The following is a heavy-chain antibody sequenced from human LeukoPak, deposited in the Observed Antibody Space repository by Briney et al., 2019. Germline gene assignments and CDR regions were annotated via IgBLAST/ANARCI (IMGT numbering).Heavy chain of an antibody. CDR1: GFTFSSYS. J-gene: IGHJ5*02. V-gene: IGHV3-21*01. Sequence: GGSLRLSCAASGFTFSSYSMNWVRQAPGKGLEWVSSISSSSSYIYYADSVKGRFTISRDNAKNSVYLQMNSLRPEDTAVYYCSRDRLGGLDLWGQGTLVTVSS. D-gene: IGHD5-12*01. CDR3: SRDRLGGLDL. CDR2: ISSSSSYI.